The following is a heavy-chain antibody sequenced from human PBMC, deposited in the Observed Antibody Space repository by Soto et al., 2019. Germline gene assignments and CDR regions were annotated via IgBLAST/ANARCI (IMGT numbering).Heavy chain of an antibody. V-gene: IGHV2-26*01. CDR1: GFSLSNARMG. J-gene: IGHJ4*02. Sequence: GSGPTLVNPTETLTLTCTVSGFSLSNARMGVSWIRQPPGKALEWLAHIFSNDEKSYSISLKSRLTISKDTSKSQVVLTMTNMDPLDTATYYCARTLDGYNEFDYWGQGTLVTVSS. CDR3: ARTLDGYNEFDY. CDR2: IFSNDEK. D-gene: IGHD5-12*01.